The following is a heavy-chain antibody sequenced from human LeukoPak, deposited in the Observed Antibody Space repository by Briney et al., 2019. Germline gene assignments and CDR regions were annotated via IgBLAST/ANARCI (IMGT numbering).Heavy chain of an antibody. D-gene: IGHD1-26*01. CDR3: ARGIVGANTGPGY. CDR2: IYYSGST. CDR1: GGSISSYY. J-gene: IGHJ4*02. V-gene: IGHV4-59*01. Sequence: PSETLSLTCTVSGGSISSYYWSWIRQPPGKGLEWIGYIYYSGSTNYNPSLKSRVTISVDTSKNQFSLKLNSVTAADTAVYYCARGIVGANTGPGYWGRGTLVTVSS.